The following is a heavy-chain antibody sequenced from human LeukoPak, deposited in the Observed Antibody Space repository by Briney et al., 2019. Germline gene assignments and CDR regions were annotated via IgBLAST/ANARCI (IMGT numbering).Heavy chain of an antibody. CDR1: GGSISSGSYY. Sequence: SQTLSLTCTVSGGSISSGSYYWSWIRQPAGKGLEWIGRIYTSGSTNYNPSLKSRVTISVDTSKNQFSLKLSSVTAADTAVYYCAREAVIVGAIAGGAFDIWGQGTMVTVSS. CDR2: IYTSGST. CDR3: AREAVIVGAIAGGAFDI. J-gene: IGHJ3*02. V-gene: IGHV4-61*02. D-gene: IGHD1-26*01.